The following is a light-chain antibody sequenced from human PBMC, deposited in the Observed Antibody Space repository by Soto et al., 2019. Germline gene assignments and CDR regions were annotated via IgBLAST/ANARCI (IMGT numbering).Light chain of an antibody. CDR3: QPYGSSPWT. V-gene: IGKV3-20*01. J-gene: IGKJ1*01. CDR2: GAS. Sequence: IVLTQSPGTLSLSPGERATLYCRSSQSVSSSYLAWYQQKPGQAPRLLIYGASSRATGITDRFSGSGSGTDFTLTISRLEPEDFAVYYCQPYGSSPWTVGQGTKVEIK. CDR1: QSVSSSY.